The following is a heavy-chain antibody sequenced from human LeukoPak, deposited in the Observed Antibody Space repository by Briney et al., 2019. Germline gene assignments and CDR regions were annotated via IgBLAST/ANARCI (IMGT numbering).Heavy chain of an antibody. CDR2: IRYDAINK. CDR1: GFTFSTYG. V-gene: IGHV3-30*02. J-gene: IGHJ6*03. D-gene: IGHD1-26*01. Sequence: GGSLRLSCAASGFTFSTYGMHWVRQAPGKGLEWVAFIRYDAINKYYADSVKGRFTISRDNSRNTLYLQMNSLRAEDTALYYCARDGDTVSGTYYFDMDVWGKGTTVTISS. CDR3: ARDGDTVSGTYYFDMDV.